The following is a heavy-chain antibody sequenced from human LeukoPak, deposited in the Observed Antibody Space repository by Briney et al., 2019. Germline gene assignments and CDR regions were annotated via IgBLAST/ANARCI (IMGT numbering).Heavy chain of an antibody. Sequence: SETLSLTCSVSGGSISSYYWSWIRHPPGKGLEWIGYIYYSGSTNYNPSLRSRVTISVDTSKNQFSLKLSGVTAADTAVYYCSRAPATLQFGYYYYYMDVWGKGTTVTVSS. D-gene: IGHD3-16*01. CDR1: GGSISSYY. J-gene: IGHJ6*03. CDR2: IYYSGST. CDR3: SRAPATLQFGYYYYYMDV. V-gene: IGHV4-59*01.